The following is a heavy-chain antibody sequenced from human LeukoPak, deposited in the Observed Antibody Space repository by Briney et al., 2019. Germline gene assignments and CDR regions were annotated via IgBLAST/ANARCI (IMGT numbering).Heavy chain of an antibody. CDR2: ISAYNGNT. J-gene: IGHJ4*02. CDR1: GYTFTSYG. Sequence: ASVKVSCKASGYTFTSYGISWVRLAPGQGLEWMGWISAYNGNTNYAQKLQGRVTMTTDTSTSTAYMELRSLRSDDTAVYYCARGMGYYYDSSGYYGGVALDYWGQGTLVTVSS. V-gene: IGHV1-18*01. D-gene: IGHD3-22*01. CDR3: ARGMGYYYDSSGYYGGVALDY.